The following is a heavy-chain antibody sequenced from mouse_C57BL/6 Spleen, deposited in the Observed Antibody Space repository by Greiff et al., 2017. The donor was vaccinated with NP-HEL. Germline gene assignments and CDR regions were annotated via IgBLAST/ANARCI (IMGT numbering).Heavy chain of an antibody. CDR1: GYTFTSYW. CDR2: IYPGSGST. CDR3: ASPGYSNYPWYFDV. D-gene: IGHD2-5*01. V-gene: IGHV1-55*01. J-gene: IGHJ1*03. Sequence: VQLQQPGAELVKPGASVKMSCKASGYTFTSYWITWVKQRPGQGLEWIGDIYPGSGSTNYNEKFKSKATLTVDTSSSTAYMQLSSLTSEDSAVYYCASPGYSNYPWYFDVWGTGTTVTVSS.